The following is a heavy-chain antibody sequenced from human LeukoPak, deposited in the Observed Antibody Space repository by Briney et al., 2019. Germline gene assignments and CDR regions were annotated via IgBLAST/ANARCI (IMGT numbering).Heavy chain of an antibody. J-gene: IGHJ3*02. V-gene: IGHV4-4*02. CDR3: ARGRRIAVAGNAFDI. Sequence: PSGTLSLTCAVSGGSISSSNWWSWVRQPPGKGLEWIGEIYHSGSTNYNPSLKSRVTIPVDKSKNQFSLKLSSVTAADTAVYYCARGRRIAVAGNAFDIWGQGTMVTVSS. CDR2: IYHSGST. CDR1: GGSISSSNW. D-gene: IGHD6-19*01.